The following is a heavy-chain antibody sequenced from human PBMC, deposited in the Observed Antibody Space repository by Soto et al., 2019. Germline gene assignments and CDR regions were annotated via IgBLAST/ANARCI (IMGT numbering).Heavy chain of an antibody. CDR1: GGSISSPSYY. CDR2: IYYSGNT. CDR3: ARLPGITTLRRDY. V-gene: IGHV4-39*01. Sequence: QLQLQESGPGLVKPSENLSLTCSVSGGSISSPSYYWGWIRQPPGKGLEWIGSIYYSGNTYYNPSLKSRVTICVDTSRNQFSLKVNSVTAADTAVYFWARLPGITTLRRDYWGQRTLVTVSS. D-gene: IGHD1-1*01. J-gene: IGHJ4*02.